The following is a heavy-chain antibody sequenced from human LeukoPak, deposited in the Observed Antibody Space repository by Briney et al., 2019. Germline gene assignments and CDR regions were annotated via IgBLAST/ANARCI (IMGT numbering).Heavy chain of an antibody. Sequence: GGSLRLSCAASGFTFNDYGMSWVRQAPGKGLEWVSAISGSGGSTYYADSVKGRFTISRDNSKNTLYLQMNSLRAEDTAVYYCAKVFCEIAVAEADYWGQGTLVTVSS. CDR2: ISGSGGST. J-gene: IGHJ4*02. CDR3: AKVFCEIAVAEADY. CDR1: GFTFNDYG. D-gene: IGHD6-19*01. V-gene: IGHV3-23*01.